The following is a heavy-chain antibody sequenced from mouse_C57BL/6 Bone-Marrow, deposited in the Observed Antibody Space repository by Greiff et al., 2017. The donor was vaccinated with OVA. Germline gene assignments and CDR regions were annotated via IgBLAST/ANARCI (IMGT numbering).Heavy chain of an antibody. CDR2: IWRGGST. J-gene: IGHJ4*01. CDR1: GFSLTSYG. V-gene: IGHV2-5*01. Sequence: QVQLKESGPGLVQPSQSLSITCTVSGFSLTSYGVHWVRQSPGKGLEWLGVIWRGGSTDYNAAFMSRLSITKNNSKSHVFFKMNSLQADDTAIYYCAKDGSSYYAMDYWGQGTSVTVSA. CDR3: AKDGSSYYAMDY. D-gene: IGHD1-1*01.